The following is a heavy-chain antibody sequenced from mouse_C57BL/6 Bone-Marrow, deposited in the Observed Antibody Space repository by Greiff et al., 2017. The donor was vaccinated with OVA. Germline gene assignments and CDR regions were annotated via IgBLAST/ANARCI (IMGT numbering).Heavy chain of an antibody. CDR3: YYGSGAY. J-gene: IGHJ3*01. CDR2: IYPRSGNT. D-gene: IGHD1-1*01. Sequence: VKLMESGAELARPGASVKLSCNASGYTFTSYGISWVKQRTGQGLEWIGEIYPRSGNTYYNEKFKGKATLTADKSSSTAYMELRSLTSEDSAVYFCYYGSGAYWGQGTLVTVSA. V-gene: IGHV1-81*01. CDR1: GYTFTSYG.